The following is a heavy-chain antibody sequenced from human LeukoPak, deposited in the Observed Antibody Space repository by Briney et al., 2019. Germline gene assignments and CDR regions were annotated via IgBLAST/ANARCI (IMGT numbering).Heavy chain of an antibody. Sequence: GGSLRLSCAASGFTFSSYCKHWVRQAPGKGLAWVSRINSDGSSTSYADSVKGRFTISRGNAKTSLYLQMNSLRAEDTAVYYCARHLSGVTGYTYGRGIDYWGQGSLVTVSS. V-gene: IGHV3-74*01. D-gene: IGHD5-18*01. CDR2: INSDGSST. CDR3: ARHLSGVTGYTYGRGIDY. CDR1: GFTFSSYC. J-gene: IGHJ4*02.